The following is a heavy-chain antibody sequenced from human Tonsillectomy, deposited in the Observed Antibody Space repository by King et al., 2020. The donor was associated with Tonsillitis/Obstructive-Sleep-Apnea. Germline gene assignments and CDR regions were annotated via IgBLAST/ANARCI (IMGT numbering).Heavy chain of an antibody. D-gene: IGHD3-10*01. Sequence: VQLVESGGGLVQPGGSLRLSCAASGFTFSNSAMSWVRQSPGKGLEWVSAISVSGGSTYYADSVKGRFTISRDNSKNTLYLPMNSLRAEDTAVYYCAKDGDSGMNSYFDLWGRGTLVTVSS. V-gene: IGHV3-23*04. J-gene: IGHJ2*01. CDR3: AKDGDSGMNSYFDL. CDR1: GFTFSNSA. CDR2: ISVSGGST.